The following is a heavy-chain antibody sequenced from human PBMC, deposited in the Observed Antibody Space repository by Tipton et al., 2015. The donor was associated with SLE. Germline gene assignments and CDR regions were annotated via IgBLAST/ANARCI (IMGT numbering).Heavy chain of an antibody. CDR1: GFTFTTFW. D-gene: IGHD3-22*01. V-gene: IGHV5-51*03. J-gene: IGHJ3*02. CDR2: IYPGDSDT. CDR3: ARITSNGYYYGAFDI. Sequence: QSGAEVKKPGESLKISCKASGFTFTTFWIGWVRQMPGKGLEWMGIIYPGDSDTIYSPSFQGQVTISADNSITTAFLQWNSTKASDTAMHYCARITSNGYYYGAFDIWGQGTMVTVSS.